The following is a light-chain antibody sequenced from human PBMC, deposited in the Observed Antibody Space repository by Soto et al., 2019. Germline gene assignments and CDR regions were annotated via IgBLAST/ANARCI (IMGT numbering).Light chain of an antibody. CDR1: QSVDSY. Sequence: EIVLTQSPATLSLYPGESATLYCRASQSVDSYLAWYQQKPGQAPRLLIYDAFNRATGIPARFSGSGSGTYFTLTISRLEPEDFAVYYCQQRRTWPPITFGQGTRLEIK. CDR3: QQRRTWPPIT. V-gene: IGKV3-11*01. J-gene: IGKJ5*01. CDR2: DAF.